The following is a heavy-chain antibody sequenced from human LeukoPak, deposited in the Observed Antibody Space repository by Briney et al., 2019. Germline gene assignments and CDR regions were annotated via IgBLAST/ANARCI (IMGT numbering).Heavy chain of an antibody. CDR1: GGSISSYY. CDR3: ARAQKSTHYMDV. CDR2: IYTSGTT. V-gene: IGHV4-4*09. J-gene: IGHJ6*03. Sequence: SETLSLTCTVSGGSISSYYWSWIRQPPGKGLQWIGYIYTSGTTNSNPSLKSRVTISVDTSKNQFSLRLRSVIAADTAVYYCARAQKSTHYMDVWGKGTTVTVSS.